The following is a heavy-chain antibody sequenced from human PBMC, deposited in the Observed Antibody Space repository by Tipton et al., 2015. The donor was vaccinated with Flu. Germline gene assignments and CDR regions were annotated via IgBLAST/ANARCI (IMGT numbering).Heavy chain of an antibody. CDR2: VDDRGSS. Sequence: TLSLTCNVSGRSISDYYWTWIRQPPGKAPEWIGYVDDRGSSNKNPSLRSRVTMSVDMAKNQISMKLGSVTAADTAIYYCATGRSTGSTWLFSHWGQGTHVTVSS. D-gene: IGHD2-2*01. J-gene: IGHJ1*01. V-gene: IGHV4-59*01. CDR1: GRSISDYY. CDR3: ATGRSTGSTWLFSH.